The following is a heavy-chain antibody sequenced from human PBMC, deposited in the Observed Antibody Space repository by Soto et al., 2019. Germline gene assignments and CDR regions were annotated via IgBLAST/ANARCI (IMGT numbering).Heavy chain of an antibody. Sequence: SVKVSCKASGYTFTGYDIIWVRQATGQGLEWMGWMNPSTGNTDSAEKFQGRLTMTRNTSISTVYMELSSLSFEDTAVYYCARGRIIVAGGFDPWGQGTLVTVS. CDR3: ARGRIIVAGGFDP. J-gene: IGHJ5*02. D-gene: IGHD6-19*01. CDR1: GYTFTGYD. V-gene: IGHV1-8*01. CDR2: MNPSTGNT.